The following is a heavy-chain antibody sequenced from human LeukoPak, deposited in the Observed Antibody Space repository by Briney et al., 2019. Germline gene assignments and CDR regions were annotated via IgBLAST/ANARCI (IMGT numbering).Heavy chain of an antibody. D-gene: IGHD2-21*01. Sequence: GGSLRLSCVGSGFNVTTNNMYWVRQAPGKGLECVSTCLAGGLLHYAHSVRDRFIISRDTSKNTLYLQMDSLTAEDTAVYYCGRRFCNSCPLDFWGQGTLVTVSS. J-gene: IGHJ4*02. CDR1: GFNVTTNN. V-gene: IGHV3-66*04. CDR2: CLAGGLL. CDR3: GRRFCNSCPLDF.